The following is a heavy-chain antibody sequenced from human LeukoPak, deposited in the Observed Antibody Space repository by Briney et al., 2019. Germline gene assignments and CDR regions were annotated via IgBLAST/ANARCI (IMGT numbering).Heavy chain of an antibody. Sequence: GGSLRLSCAVSGFTFSNFWMSWVRQAPGRGLEWVANIHPEGNEKYHVESVKGRFSISRDNAKNLLFLQMNGLRVEDTAVYYCARGDDFSGDHWGQGTLVTVSS. CDR2: IHPEGNEK. V-gene: IGHV3-7*04. CDR1: GFTFSNFW. D-gene: IGHD1-1*01. CDR3: ARGDDFSGDH. J-gene: IGHJ4*02.